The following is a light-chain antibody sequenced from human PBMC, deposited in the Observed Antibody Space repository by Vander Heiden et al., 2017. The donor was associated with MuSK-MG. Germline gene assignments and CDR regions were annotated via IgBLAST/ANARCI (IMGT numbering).Light chain of an antibody. CDR3: QSYDSSMSDWV. J-gene: IGLJ3*02. Sequence: QSVLTPPPPVSGAPGHTVTISCTGSSSKIVAGYDVHWYQQLTGTAPNLLIYGNSNRPSGVPDRVSGFKSGTSASPAIIGLQAEDEADYYCQSYDSSMSDWVFGGGTKLTVL. CDR1: SSKIVAGYD. V-gene: IGLV1-40*01. CDR2: GNS.